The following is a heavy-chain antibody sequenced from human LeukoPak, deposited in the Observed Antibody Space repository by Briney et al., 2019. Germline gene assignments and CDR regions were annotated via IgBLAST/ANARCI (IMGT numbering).Heavy chain of an antibody. Sequence: GESLKISCKGSGYSFTSYWISWVRQMPGKGLEWMGRIDPSDSYTNYSPSFQGHVTISADKSISTAYLQWSSLKASDTAMYYCAAAPYCSSTSCYLFDYWGQGTLVTASS. D-gene: IGHD2-2*01. CDR1: GYSFTSYW. J-gene: IGHJ4*02. V-gene: IGHV5-10-1*01. CDR2: IDPSDSYT. CDR3: AAAPYCSSTSCYLFDY.